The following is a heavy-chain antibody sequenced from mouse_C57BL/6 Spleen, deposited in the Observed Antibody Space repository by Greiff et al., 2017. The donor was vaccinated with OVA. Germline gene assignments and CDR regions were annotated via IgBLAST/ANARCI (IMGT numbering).Heavy chain of an antibody. V-gene: IGHV7-3*01. CDR1: GFTFTDYY. J-gene: IGHJ2*01. Sequence: EVHLVESGGGLVQPGGSLSLSCAASGFTFTDYYMSWVRQPPGKALEWLGFIRNKANGYTTEYSASVKGRFTISRDNSQSILYLQMNALRAEDSATYYCARYESYGNYFDYWGQGTTLTVSS. D-gene: IGHD2-1*01. CDR2: IRNKANGYTT. CDR3: ARYESYGNYFDY.